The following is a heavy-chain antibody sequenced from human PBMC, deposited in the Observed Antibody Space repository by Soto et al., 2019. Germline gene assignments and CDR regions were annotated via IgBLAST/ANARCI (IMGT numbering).Heavy chain of an antibody. J-gene: IGHJ4*02. CDR3: ARVSGYYFLDY. D-gene: IGHD5-12*01. V-gene: IGHV1-3*05. Sequence: QVQLVQSGAEEKKPGASVKVSCKASGYTFTNYAMHWVRQAPGQRLEWMGWINAGNGNTKYSQKFQGRVTITSETSASTAYMELSSLRSEDTAVYYCARVSGYYFLDYWGQGTLVTVSS. CDR1: GYTFTNYA. CDR2: INAGNGNT.